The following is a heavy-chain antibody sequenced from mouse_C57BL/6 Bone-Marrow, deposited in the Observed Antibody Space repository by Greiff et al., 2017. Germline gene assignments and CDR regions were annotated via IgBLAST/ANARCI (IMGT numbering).Heavy chain of an antibody. J-gene: IGHJ3*01. D-gene: IGHD1-1*01. CDR3: SRSRLLFAY. Sequence: EVQLQQSGPELVKPGASVKISCKASGYTFTDYYMNWVKQSHGKSLEWIGDINPNNGGTSYNQKFKGKATFTVDKSSRTAYMELRSLNSEDSAVYYCSRSRLLFAYWGPGTLVTVSA. V-gene: IGHV1-26*01. CDR1: GYTFTDYY. CDR2: INPNNGGT.